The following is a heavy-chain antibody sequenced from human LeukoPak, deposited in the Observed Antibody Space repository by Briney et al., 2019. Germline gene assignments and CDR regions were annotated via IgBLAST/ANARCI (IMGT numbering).Heavy chain of an antibody. CDR3: ARGRYCSGGSCTRRWFDP. J-gene: IGHJ5*02. CDR2: INPNSGGT. D-gene: IGHD2-15*01. CDR1: RYTFTGYY. V-gene: IGHV1-2*02. Sequence: ASVKVSCKASRYTFTGYYMHWVRQAPGQGLEWMGWINPNSGGTNYAQKFQGRVTMTRDTSISTAYMELSRLRSDDTAVYYCARGRYCSGGSCTRRWFDPWGQGTLVTVSS.